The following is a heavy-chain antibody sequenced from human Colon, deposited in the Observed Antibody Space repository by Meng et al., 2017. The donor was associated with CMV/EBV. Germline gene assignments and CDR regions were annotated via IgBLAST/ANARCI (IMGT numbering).Heavy chain of an antibody. J-gene: IGHJ4*02. CDR3: AKNLPLKPFYVRSGNEF. V-gene: IGHV3-23*01. CDR2: ISSSGGTT. CDR1: GFTFSSHS. Sequence: GESLKISCAASGFTFSSHSMSWVRQAPGKGLEWVTGISSSGGTTYYADSMKGRFTISRDNSKNTVDLQMDSLRDEDTAVYYCAKNLPLKPFYVRSGNEFWGQGAVVTVSS. D-gene: IGHD2-15*01.